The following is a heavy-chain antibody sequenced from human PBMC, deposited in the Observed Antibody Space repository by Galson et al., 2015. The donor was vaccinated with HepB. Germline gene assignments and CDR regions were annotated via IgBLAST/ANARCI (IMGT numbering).Heavy chain of an antibody. D-gene: IGHD3-3*01. J-gene: IGHJ3*02. CDR3: AKGMRYYDFWIGFDAFDI. V-gene: IGHV3-23*01. CDR1: GFTFTSYA. CDR2: ISGSGGGT. Sequence: SLRLSCAVSGFTFTSYAMAWVRQAPGKGLEWVSAISGSGGGTYYADSVKGRFTVSRDNSKNTLYLQMNSLRAEDTAVYYCAKGMRYYDFWIGFDAFDIWGQGTMVTVS.